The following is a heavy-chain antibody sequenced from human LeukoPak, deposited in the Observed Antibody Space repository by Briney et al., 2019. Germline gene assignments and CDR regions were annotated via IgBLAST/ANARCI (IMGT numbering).Heavy chain of an antibody. J-gene: IGHJ4*02. Sequence: PGGSLRLSCAASGFTFSKYGMHWVRQASGKGLEWVAFIRYDGNTKLYADSMKGRFTISRDNSKNTLYLHINSLRAEDTALYYCVKDNPLDYWGQGTLVIVSS. CDR2: IRYDGNTK. CDR3: VKDNPLDY. CDR1: GFTFSKYG. V-gene: IGHV3-30*02.